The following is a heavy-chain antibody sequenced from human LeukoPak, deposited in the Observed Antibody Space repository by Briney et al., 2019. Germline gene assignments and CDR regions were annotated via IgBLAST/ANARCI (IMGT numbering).Heavy chain of an antibody. V-gene: IGHV1-69*05. Sequence: SLKLSCKASGGTFSSYAISWVRQAPGQGLEWMGGIIPIFGTANYAQKFQGRVTITTDESTSTAYMELSSLRSEDTAVYYCARGKQLGYFDYWGQGALVTVSS. CDR3: ARGKQLGYFDY. CDR2: IIPIFGTA. J-gene: IGHJ4*02. D-gene: IGHD6-13*01. CDR1: GGTFSSYA.